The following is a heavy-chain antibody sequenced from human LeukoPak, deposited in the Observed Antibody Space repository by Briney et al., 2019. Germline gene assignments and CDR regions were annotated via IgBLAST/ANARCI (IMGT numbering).Heavy chain of an antibody. CDR1: GFTFGSYA. D-gene: IGHD6-19*01. CDR3: AKTTAGHSSGRDPGWPVDY. CDR2: ISGSGGST. V-gene: IGHV3-23*01. J-gene: IGHJ4*02. Sequence: GGSLRLSCAASGFTFGSYAMTCVRQAPGEGLEWVSHISGSGGSTYHADSVKGRFTISRDNSKNTVYLQMNSLRAEDTAVYYCAKTTAGHSSGRDPGWPVDYWGQGTLVTVSS.